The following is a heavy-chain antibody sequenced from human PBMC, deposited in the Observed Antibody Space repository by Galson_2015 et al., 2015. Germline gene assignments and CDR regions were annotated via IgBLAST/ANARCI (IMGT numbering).Heavy chain of an antibody. J-gene: IGHJ4*02. D-gene: IGHD3-3*02. V-gene: IGHV4-4*02. CDR1: GGSISSSNW. Sequence: SETLSLTCAVSGGSISSSNWWSWVRQPPGKGLEWIGEIYHSGSTSYNPSLKSRVTISVDKSKNQFSLKLSSVTAADTAVYYCARGPFLEWLLGRYFDYWGQGTLVTVSS. CDR2: IYHSGST. CDR3: ARGPFLEWLLGRYFDY.